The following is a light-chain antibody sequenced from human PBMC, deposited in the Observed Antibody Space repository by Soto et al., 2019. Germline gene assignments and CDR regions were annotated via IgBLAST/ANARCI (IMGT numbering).Light chain of an antibody. CDR2: GAS. Sequence: EIVLTQSPGTLSLSPGEGATISCRASQSVSTNFFAWYQQKPGQAPRLLIYGASPRATGIPDRFSGSGSGTDFTFTFSRLEPEDFAVYYCQQYGRTSCPFGQGTKVDIK. J-gene: IGKJ1*01. CDR1: QSVSTNF. CDR3: QQYGRTSCP. V-gene: IGKV3-20*01.